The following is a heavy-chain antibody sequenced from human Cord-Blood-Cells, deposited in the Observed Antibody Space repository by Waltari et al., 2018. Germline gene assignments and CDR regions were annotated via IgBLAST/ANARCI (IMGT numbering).Heavy chain of an antibody. D-gene: IGHD4-17*01. CDR3: ARVDGDYTFDY. J-gene: IGHJ4*02. Sequence: EVQLVESGGGLIQPGGSLRLYCAASGFPVSSNYMSWVRQAPGKGLEWVSVIYSGGSTYYADSVKGRFTISRDNSKNTLYLQMNSLRAEDTAVYYCARVDGDYTFDYWGQGTLVTVSS. CDR2: IYSGGST. CDR1: GFPVSSNY. V-gene: IGHV3-53*01.